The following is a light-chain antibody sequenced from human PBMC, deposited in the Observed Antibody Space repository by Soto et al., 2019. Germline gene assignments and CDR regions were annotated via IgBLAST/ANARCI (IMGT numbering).Light chain of an antibody. CDR1: SSNVGKNT. CDR3: AAWDGSLNGPV. J-gene: IGLJ3*02. CDR2: GNN. Sequence: QSVLTQPPSTSGTPGQRVTISCSGTSSNVGKNTVNWYQQVPGTAPKLLIFGNNQRPSGVPDRFSGSKFGTSASLAISGLQSEDEADYYCAAWDGSLNGPVFGGGTQLTVL. V-gene: IGLV1-44*01.